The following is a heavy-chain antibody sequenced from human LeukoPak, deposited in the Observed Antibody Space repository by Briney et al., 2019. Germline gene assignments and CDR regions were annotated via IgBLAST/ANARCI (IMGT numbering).Heavy chain of an antibody. V-gene: IGHV3-53*01. CDR3: ARGGSTRIYYFDY. J-gene: IGHJ4*02. CDR1: GFTFSNAW. CDR2: IFSGGGT. Sequence: PGGSLRLSCAASGFTFSNAWMTWVRQAPGKGLEWVSVIFSGGGTYYADSVKGRFTISRDNFKNTLYLQMNSLRAEDTAVYYCARGGSTRIYYFDYWGQGTLVTVSS.